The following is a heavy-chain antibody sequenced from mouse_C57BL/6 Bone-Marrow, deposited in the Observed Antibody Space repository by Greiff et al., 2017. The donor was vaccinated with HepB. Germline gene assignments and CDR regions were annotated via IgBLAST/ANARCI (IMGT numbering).Heavy chain of an antibody. Sequence: QVQLQQPGAELVMPGASVKLSCKASGYTFPSYWMHWVKQRPGQGLEWIGGIDPSDSYTNYNQKFKGKSTLTVDKSSSTAYMQLSSLTSEDSAVYYCARDDYDGVYFDYWAQGTTLTVSS. D-gene: IGHD2-4*01. CDR3: ARDDYDGVYFDY. J-gene: IGHJ2*01. V-gene: IGHV1-69*01. CDR2: IDPSDSYT. CDR1: GYTFPSYW.